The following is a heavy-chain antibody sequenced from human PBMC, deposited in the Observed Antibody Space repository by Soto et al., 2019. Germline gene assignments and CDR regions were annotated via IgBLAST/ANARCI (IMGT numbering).Heavy chain of an antibody. Sequence: QVQLVESGGGVVQPGRSLRLSCAASGFTFSSYAMHWVRQAPGKGLEWVAVISYDGSNKYYADSVKGRFTISRDNSKNTLYLQMNSLRAEDTAVYYCARDGGYLSFYSSSWYRTGLYYYYGMDVWGQGTTVTVSS. CDR1: GFTFSSYA. D-gene: IGHD6-13*01. J-gene: IGHJ6*02. CDR3: ARDGGYLSFYSSSWYRTGLYYYYGMDV. CDR2: ISYDGSNK. V-gene: IGHV3-30-3*01.